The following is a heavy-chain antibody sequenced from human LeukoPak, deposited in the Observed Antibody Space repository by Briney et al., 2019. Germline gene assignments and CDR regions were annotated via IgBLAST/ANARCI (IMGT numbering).Heavy chain of an antibody. Sequence: GRSLRLSCAASGFTFSSYGMHWVRQAPGKGLEWVANIKQDGSEKYYVDSVKGRFTISRDNAKNSLYLQMNSLRAEDTAVYYCARDWSNWFDPWGQGTLVTVSS. CDR1: GFTFSSYG. CDR3: ARDWSNWFDP. V-gene: IGHV3-7*01. J-gene: IGHJ5*02. CDR2: IKQDGSEK.